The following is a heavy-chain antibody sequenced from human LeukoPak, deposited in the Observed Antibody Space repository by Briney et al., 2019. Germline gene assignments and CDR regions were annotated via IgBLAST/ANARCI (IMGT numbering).Heavy chain of an antibody. Sequence: GGSLRLSCAASGFTFFSYAMHWVRQVPGKGLMWVSRINNDGRSTTYADSVKGRFTISRDNAKDTLYLQMNSLRPEDTAVYYCARDGGDSSGYYWGLGYWGQGTLVTVSS. CDR1: GFTFFSYA. CDR2: INNDGRST. J-gene: IGHJ4*02. D-gene: IGHD3-22*01. V-gene: IGHV3-74*01. CDR3: ARDGGDSSGYYWGLGY.